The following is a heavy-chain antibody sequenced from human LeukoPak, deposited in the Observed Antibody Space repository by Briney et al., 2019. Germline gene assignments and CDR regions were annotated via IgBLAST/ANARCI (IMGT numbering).Heavy chain of an antibody. CDR3: ARYIMGASDAFDI. CDR2: INWNGGST. Sequence: TGGSLRLSCAASGFTFDDYGMSWVRQAPGKGLEWVSGINWNGGSTGYADSVKGRFTTSRDNAKNSLYLQMNSLRAGDSALYFCARYIMGASDAFDIWGQGTLVTVSS. V-gene: IGHV3-20*04. J-gene: IGHJ3*02. D-gene: IGHD1-26*01. CDR1: GFTFDDYG.